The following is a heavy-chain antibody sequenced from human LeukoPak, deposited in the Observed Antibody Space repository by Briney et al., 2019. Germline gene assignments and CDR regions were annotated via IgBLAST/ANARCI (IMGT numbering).Heavy chain of an antibody. CDR2: ISGSGGST. V-gene: IGHV3-23*01. CDR1: GFTFSSYA. CDR3: AKEPEGWELLRGYFDY. D-gene: IGHD1-26*01. J-gene: IGHJ4*02. Sequence: GGSLRLSCAASGFTFSSYAMSWVRQAPGKGLEWVSAISGSGGSTYYADSVKGRFTISRDNSKNTLYLQMNSLRAEDTGVYYCAKEPEGWELLRGYFDYWGQGTLVTVSS.